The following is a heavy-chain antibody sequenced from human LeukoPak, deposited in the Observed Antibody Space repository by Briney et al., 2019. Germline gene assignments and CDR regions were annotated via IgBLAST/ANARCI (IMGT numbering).Heavy chain of an antibody. J-gene: IGHJ4*02. CDR1: GGSISSSY. V-gene: IGHV4-4*07. CDR2: IYSSGST. Sequence: ASETLSLTCTVSGGSISSSYWSWIRQPAGKGLEWIGRIYSSGSTSYNPSLRSRVSMSVDTSKIQFSLNLGSVTAADTAVYYCARYVSGHYFDYWGQGTLVTVSS. D-gene: IGHD3-16*01. CDR3: ARYVSGHYFDY.